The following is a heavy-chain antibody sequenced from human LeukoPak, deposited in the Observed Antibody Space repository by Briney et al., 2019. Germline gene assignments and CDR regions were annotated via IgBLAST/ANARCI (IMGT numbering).Heavy chain of an antibody. J-gene: IGHJ5*02. D-gene: IGHD6-19*01. V-gene: IGHV3-30*04. CDR1: GFTFSNYA. Sequence: PGGSLRLSCAASGFTFSNYAMHWVRQAPGKGLEWVAVISYDGSNKYYADSVKGRFTISRDNPKNTLYLQMNSLRAEDTAVYYCARRPRYSSGNNWFDPWGQGTLVTVSS. CDR2: ISYDGSNK. CDR3: ARRPRYSSGNNWFDP.